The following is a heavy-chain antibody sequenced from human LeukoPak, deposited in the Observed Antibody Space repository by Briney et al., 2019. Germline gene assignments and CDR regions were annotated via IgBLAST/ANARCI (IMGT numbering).Heavy chain of an antibody. CDR1: GGSISSGGYY. D-gene: IGHD3-22*01. Sequence: SETLSLTCTVSGGSISSGGYYWSWIRQRPGKGLEWIGYIYYSGSTYYNPSLKSRVTISVDTSKNQFSLKLSSVTAADTAVYYCARESYYYDSSGYHNWFDPWGQGTLVTVSS. CDR3: ARESYYYDSSGYHNWFDP. J-gene: IGHJ5*02. CDR2: IYYSGST. V-gene: IGHV4-31*03.